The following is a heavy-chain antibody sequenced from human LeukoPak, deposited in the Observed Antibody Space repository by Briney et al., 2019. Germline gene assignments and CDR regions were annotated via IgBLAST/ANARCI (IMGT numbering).Heavy chain of an antibody. J-gene: IGHJ4*02. V-gene: IGHV3-23*01. CDR1: GFTLSSHG. D-gene: IGHD6-19*01. CDR3: ARGGVGGWFRYYFDY. Sequence: GGTLRLSCAASGFTLSSHGMSWVRQAPGKGLEWVSSISGSGGSTHYADSVKGRFTISRDNAKNSLYLQMNSLRAEDTAVYYCARGGVGGWFRYYFDYWGQGTLVTVSS. CDR2: ISGSGGST.